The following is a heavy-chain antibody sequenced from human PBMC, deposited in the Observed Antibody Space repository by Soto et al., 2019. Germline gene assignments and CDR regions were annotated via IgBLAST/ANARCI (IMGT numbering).Heavy chain of an antibody. V-gene: IGHV4-59*01. CDR2: IYYSGST. CDR3: ARSSYYYDSSGLDY. D-gene: IGHD3-22*01. Sequence: ETLSLTCTVSGGSISSYYWSWIRQPPGKGLEWIGYIYYSGSTNYNPSLKSRVTISVDTSKNQFSLKLSSVTAADTAVYYCARSSYYYDSSGLDYWGQGTLVTVSS. CDR1: GGSISSYY. J-gene: IGHJ4*02.